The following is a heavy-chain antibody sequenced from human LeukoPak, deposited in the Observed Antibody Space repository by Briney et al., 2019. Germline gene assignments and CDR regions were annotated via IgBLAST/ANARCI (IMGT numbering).Heavy chain of an antibody. V-gene: IGHV3-7*01. D-gene: IGHD6-19*01. CDR2: IKQDGSEK. Sequence: GGSLRLSCAASGFTFSSYSMNWVRKAPGKRLEWVANIKQDGSEKYYVDSVRGRFTISRDKAKNSLYLQMNSLRAEDTAVYYCARSSTWLSYGLDVWGQGTTVTVSS. CDR1: GFTFSSYS. J-gene: IGHJ6*02. CDR3: ARSSTWLSYGLDV.